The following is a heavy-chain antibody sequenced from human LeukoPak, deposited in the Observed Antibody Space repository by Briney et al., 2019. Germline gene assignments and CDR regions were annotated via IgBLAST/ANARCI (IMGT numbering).Heavy chain of an antibody. CDR1: GYSISSGYY. D-gene: IGHD3-10*01. CDR3: ARDRGGGPGNYYGSGSYGNNWFDP. CDR2: IYHSGST. V-gene: IGHV4-38-2*02. Sequence: SETLSRTCTVSGYSISSGYYWGWIRQPPGKGLEWIGSIYHSGSTHYNPSLKSRVTISVDTSKNQFSLKLSSVTAADTAVYYCARDRGGGPGNYYGSGSYGNNWFDPWGQGTLVTVSS. J-gene: IGHJ5*02.